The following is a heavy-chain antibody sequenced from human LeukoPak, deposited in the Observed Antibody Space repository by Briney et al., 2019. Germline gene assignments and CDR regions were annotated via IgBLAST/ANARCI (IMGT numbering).Heavy chain of an antibody. J-gene: IGHJ4*02. CDR3: TRVIRLSGGRYYFDY. D-gene: IGHD3-9*01. CDR1: GFTVGDWA. Sequence: PGGSLRLSCTASGFTVGDWAMSWVRLAPGKGMKWVAFIRSKSYSGTTEHAASVKGRFTISRDDSKSIAYLQMNSLNTDDTAVYYCTRVIRLSGGRYYFDYWGQGTLVTVSS. V-gene: IGHV3-49*04. CDR2: IRSKSYSGTT.